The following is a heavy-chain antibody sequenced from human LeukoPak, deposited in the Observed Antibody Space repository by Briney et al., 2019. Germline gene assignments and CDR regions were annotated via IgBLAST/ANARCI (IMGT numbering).Heavy chain of an antibody. J-gene: IGHJ4*02. V-gene: IGHV3-33*01. D-gene: IGHD6-19*01. Sequence: GGSLRLSCAASGFTFSSYGMHWVRQAPGKGLEWVAVIWYDGSNKYYADSVKGRFTISRDNSKNTLYLQMNSLRVEDTAVYYCARDLSGKYPETFYFDYWGRGTLVTASS. CDR2: IWYDGSNK. CDR1: GFTFSSYG. CDR3: ARDLSGKYPETFYFDY.